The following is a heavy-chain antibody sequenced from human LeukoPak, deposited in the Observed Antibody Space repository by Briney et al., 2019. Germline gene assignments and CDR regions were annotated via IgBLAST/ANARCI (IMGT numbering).Heavy chain of an antibody. J-gene: IGHJ5*02. Sequence: SETLSLTCTVSGGSISSYYWSWIRQPPGKGLEWIGYIYYSGTTNYNPSLKSRVTISVDTSKNQFSLKLSSVTAADTAVYYCASRIVNYDILTGSRDRWFDPWGQGTLVTVSS. V-gene: IGHV4-59*12. D-gene: IGHD3-9*01. CDR1: GGSISSYY. CDR2: IYYSGTT. CDR3: ASRIVNYDILTGSRDRWFDP.